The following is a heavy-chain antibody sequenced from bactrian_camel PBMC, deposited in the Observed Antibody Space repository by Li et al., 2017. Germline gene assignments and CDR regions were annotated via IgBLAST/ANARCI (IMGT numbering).Heavy chain of an antibody. Sequence: HVQLVESGGGSVQAGGSLRLSCVAVQDTTKRNAMAWFRQFPDKPREGVAALGRDGTTKYADSVKGRFTISKDNAKNTLYLQMNSLKPEDTAMYYCAAGRTTYGRTLNQADFSYWGQGTQVTV. V-gene: IGHV3S53*01. J-gene: IGHJ6*01. CDR1: QDTTKRNA. CDR2: LGRDGTT. CDR3: AAGRTTYGRTLNQADFSY. D-gene: IGHD5*01.